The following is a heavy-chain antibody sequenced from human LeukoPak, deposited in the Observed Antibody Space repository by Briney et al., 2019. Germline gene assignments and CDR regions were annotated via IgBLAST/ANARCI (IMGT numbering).Heavy chain of an antibody. Sequence: ASVKVSCKASQYALTGHCMHWVRQAPGQGLEWMRLINPNNGDTNSAQKFQGRVTMTRDMSIDTAYMELRRLRSDDTAVYYCAREAFYFGSGSTAFDYWGQGTLVTVSS. V-gene: IGHV1-2*02. CDR1: QYALTGHC. D-gene: IGHD3-22*01. CDR2: INPNNGDT. J-gene: IGHJ4*02. CDR3: AREAFYFGSGSTAFDY.